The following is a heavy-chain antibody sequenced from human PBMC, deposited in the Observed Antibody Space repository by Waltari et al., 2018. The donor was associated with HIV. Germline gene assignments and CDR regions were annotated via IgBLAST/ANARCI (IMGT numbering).Heavy chain of an antibody. CDR3: ARHGKIFGVGFFDY. CDR2: INHSGST. J-gene: IGHJ4*02. V-gene: IGHV4-34*01. Sequence: SWIRQPPGKGLEWIGEINHSGSTNYNPSLKSRVTISVDTSKNQFSLKLSSVTAADTAVYYCARHGKIFGVGFFDYWGQGTLVTVSS. D-gene: IGHD3-3*01.